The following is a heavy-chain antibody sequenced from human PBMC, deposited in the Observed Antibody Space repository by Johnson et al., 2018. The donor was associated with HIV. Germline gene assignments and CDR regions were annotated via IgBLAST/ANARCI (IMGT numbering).Heavy chain of an antibody. J-gene: IGHJ3*02. D-gene: IGHD3-22*01. CDR3: ARVRGLIAFDI. CDR2: ISYDGSNK. V-gene: IGHV3-30-3*01. Sequence: QVQLVESGGGLVQPGGSLRLSCAASGFTVSSNYMSWVRQAPGKGLEWVAVISYDGSNKYYADSVKGRFTISRDNSKNTLYLQMNSLRAEDTAVYYCARVRGLIAFDIWGQGTMVTVSS. CDR1: GFTVSSNY.